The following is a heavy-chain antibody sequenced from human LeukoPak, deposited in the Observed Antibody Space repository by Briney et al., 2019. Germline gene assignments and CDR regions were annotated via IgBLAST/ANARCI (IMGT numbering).Heavy chain of an antibody. J-gene: IGHJ4*02. V-gene: IGHV4-59*01. D-gene: IGHD3-9*01. CDR2: IYYSGSP. CDR1: GGSISSYY. CDR3: PRGGDILTGYYLIGGLFDY. Sequence: SETLSLTCTVSGGSISSYYWRWIRQPPGKGLEWIGYIYYSGSPNYNPSLKSRVTLFVEPSNNDFSLKLSSVTAADTAVYYCPRGGDILTGYYLIGGLFDYWGQGTLVTVSS.